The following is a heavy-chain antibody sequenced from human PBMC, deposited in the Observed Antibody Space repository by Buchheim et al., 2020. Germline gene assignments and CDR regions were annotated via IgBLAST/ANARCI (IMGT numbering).Heavy chain of an antibody. J-gene: IGHJ4*02. CDR1: GFTLSNYA. D-gene: IGHD2-15*01. V-gene: IGHV3-23*01. CDR2: ISNSGSST. CDR3: VTASSKYCSGGTCYPDY. Sequence: EVQLLQSGGGLVQPGGSLRLSCASSGFTLSNYAMTWVRQAPGKGLGWVSAISNSGSSTYYADSVKGRFTISRDNSKNTLYLQMNSLRAEDTAVYYCVTASSKYCSGGTCYPDYWGQGTL.